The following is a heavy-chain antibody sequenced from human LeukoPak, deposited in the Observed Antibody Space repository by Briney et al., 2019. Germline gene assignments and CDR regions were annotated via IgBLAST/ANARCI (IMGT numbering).Heavy chain of an antibody. J-gene: IGHJ4*02. D-gene: IGHD1-26*01. V-gene: IGHV4-39*07. CDR3: AREELLGGSFDY. CDR2: IYYSGST. CDR1: GGSISSSSYY. Sequence: PSETLSLTCTVSGGSISSSSYYWGWIHQPPGKGLEWIGSIYYSGSTYYNPSLKSRVTISVDTSKNQFSLKLSSVTAADTAVYYCAREELLGGSFDYWGQGTLVTVSS.